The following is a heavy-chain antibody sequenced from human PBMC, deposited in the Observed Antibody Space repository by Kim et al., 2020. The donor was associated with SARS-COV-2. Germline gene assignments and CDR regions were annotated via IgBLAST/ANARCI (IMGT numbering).Heavy chain of an antibody. CDR2: IDPSDSYT. CDR1: GYSFTSYW. V-gene: IGHV5-10-1*01. Sequence: GESLKISCKGSGYSFTSYWISWVRQMPGKGLEWMGRIDPSDSYTNYSPSFQGHVTISADKSISTAYLQWSSLKASDTAMYYCARQDIVVVVAATPWFDPWGQGTLVTVSS. D-gene: IGHD2-15*01. CDR3: ARQDIVVVVAATPWFDP. J-gene: IGHJ5*02.